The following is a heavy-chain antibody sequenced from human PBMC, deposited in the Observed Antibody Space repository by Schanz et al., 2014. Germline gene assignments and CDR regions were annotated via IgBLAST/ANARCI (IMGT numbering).Heavy chain of an antibody. CDR2: ISWNSGSI. V-gene: IGHV3-9*01. CDR3: AKDHPSSGWPAFDV. J-gene: IGHJ4*02. D-gene: IGHD6-19*01. Sequence: EVQLVESGGGLVQPGRSLRLSCAASGFPFNEYGMLWVRQAPGKGLEWVSSISWNSGSIDYADSVKGRFTISRDNAKNSLYLQMNSLRAEDTAIYYCAKDHPSSGWPAFDVWGQGTQVTVSS. CDR1: GFPFNEYG.